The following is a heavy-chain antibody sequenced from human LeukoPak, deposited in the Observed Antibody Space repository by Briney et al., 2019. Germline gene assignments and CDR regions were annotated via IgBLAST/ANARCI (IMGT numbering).Heavy chain of an antibody. CDR1: GFTFRSYG. CDR3: ARDVISPLYYFDY. D-gene: IGHD3-10*01. Sequence: PGGSLRLSCAESGFTFRSYGMDWVRQAPGKGLEWVAFIHYDGSNKYYADSVKGRFTISRDNSKNTLYVQMNSLRAEDTAVYYCARDVISPLYYFDYWGQGTLVTVSS. V-gene: IGHV3-30*02. J-gene: IGHJ4*02. CDR2: IHYDGSNK.